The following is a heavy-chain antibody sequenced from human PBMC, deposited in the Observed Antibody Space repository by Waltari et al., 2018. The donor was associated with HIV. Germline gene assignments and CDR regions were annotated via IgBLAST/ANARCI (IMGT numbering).Heavy chain of an antibody. J-gene: IGHJ4*02. CDR1: GYTFTGYN. Sequence: QVQLVQSGAEVKKPGASVKVSCKASGYTFTGYNMPWVRQAPGQGLEWMGWINPDNGGTKYAQKFQGRVTMTRDTSISTAYMELSRLRSDDTAVYYCARDICNGGSCYSYYFDYWGQGTLVTVSS. CDR3: ARDICNGGSCYSYYFDY. CDR2: INPDNGGT. V-gene: IGHV1-2*02. D-gene: IGHD2-15*01.